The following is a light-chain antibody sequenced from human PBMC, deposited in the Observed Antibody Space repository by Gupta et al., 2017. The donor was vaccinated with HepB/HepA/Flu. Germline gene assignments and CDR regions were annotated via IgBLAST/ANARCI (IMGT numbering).Light chain of an antibody. CDR2: SAS. CDR1: QGIRSH. J-gene: IGKJ4*01. CDR3: QHFDHYPLT. V-gene: IGKV1-9*01. Sequence: DIQLTQSPSFLSASVGDSVTITCRASQGIRSHLAWHQQNPGKAPKLLIYSASTLHSGVPSRFSGSGSGTEFTLTISSLQPEDFATFYCQHFDHYPLTFGGGTKVAIK.